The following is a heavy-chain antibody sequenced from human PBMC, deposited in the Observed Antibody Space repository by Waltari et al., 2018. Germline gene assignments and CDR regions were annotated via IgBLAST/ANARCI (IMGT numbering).Heavy chain of an antibody. V-gene: IGHV4-39*01. J-gene: IGHJ3*01. D-gene: IGHD3-16*01. Sequence: AWIRQPPGKGLEGTATNSYTGSTYYNPSLKSRVTISVDTSKNQFSLKLTSVTAADTAVYYCATYVGASIGTAAFDVWGQGTMVTVSS. CDR2: NSYTGST. CDR3: ATYVGASIGTAAFDV.